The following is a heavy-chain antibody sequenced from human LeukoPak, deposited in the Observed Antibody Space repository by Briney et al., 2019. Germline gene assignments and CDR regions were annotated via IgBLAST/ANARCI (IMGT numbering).Heavy chain of an antibody. CDR2: MNPNNGGT. D-gene: IGHD3-22*01. CDR1: GYTFTGYY. Sequence: ASVKVSCKAAGYTFTGYYMHWVRQAPGQGLGWMGWMNPNNGGTNYAKKFQGRVTMARETSISTAYMELSRLRSDDTAVYYCARDLPEETPYDSSGYQDYWGQGTLVTVSS. J-gene: IGHJ4*02. V-gene: IGHV1-2*02. CDR3: ARDLPEETPYDSSGYQDY.